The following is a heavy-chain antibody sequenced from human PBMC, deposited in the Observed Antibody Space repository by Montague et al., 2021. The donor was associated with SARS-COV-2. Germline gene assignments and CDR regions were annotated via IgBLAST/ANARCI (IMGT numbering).Heavy chain of an antibody. CDR1: GGSISSGSYY. CDR2: IYTSGST. J-gene: IGHJ4*02. CDR3: ARECVHLTGYYIDYFDY. Sequence: TLSLTCTVSGGSISSGSYYWNWIRQPAGKGLEWIGRIYTSGSTNYNPSLKSRVTISVDTSKNQFSLKLSSVTAADTAVYYCARECVHLTGYYIDYFDYWGQGTLVTVSS. D-gene: IGHD3-9*01. V-gene: IGHV4-61*02.